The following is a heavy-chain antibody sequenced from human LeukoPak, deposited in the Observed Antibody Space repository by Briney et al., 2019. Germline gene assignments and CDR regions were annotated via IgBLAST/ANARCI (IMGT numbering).Heavy chain of an antibody. V-gene: IGHV3-13*01. Sequence: GGSLRLSCAASGFTFSSYDMHWVRQATGKGLEWVSAIGTAGDTYYPGSVKGRFTISRENAKSSLYLQMNSLRAGDTAVYYCARDLGSGWLDYWGQGTLVTVSS. J-gene: IGHJ4*02. D-gene: IGHD6-19*01. CDR2: IGTAGDT. CDR3: ARDLGSGWLDY. CDR1: GFTFSSYD.